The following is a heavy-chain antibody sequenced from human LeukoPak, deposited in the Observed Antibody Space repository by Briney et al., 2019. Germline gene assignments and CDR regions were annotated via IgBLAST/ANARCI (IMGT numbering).Heavy chain of an antibody. D-gene: IGHD6-19*01. Sequence: AGGSLRLSCAASGFTFSNYWMSWVRQAPGKGLEWVANIKQDGSEQYYVDSVKGRFTISRDNAKNSLYLQMNSLRPEDTAVYYCARPDIAVAGDVLDYWGQGTLVTVSS. CDR3: ARPDIAVAGDVLDY. CDR1: GFTFSNYW. V-gene: IGHV3-7*01. CDR2: IKQDGSEQ. J-gene: IGHJ4*02.